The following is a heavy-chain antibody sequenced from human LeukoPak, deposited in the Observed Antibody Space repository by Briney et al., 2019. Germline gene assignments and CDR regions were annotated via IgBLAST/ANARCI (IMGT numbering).Heavy chain of an antibody. Sequence: PGGSLRLSCAASGFTFSSYAMSWVRQAPGKGLEWVSAISGSGGSTYYADSVKARFTISRDNSRDTLYLQMNSLRVEDTAVYFCANSTHGACCYGLDVWGQGTTVTVSS. CDR3: ANSTHGACCYGLDV. J-gene: IGHJ6*02. CDR1: GFTFSSYA. V-gene: IGHV3-23*01. CDR2: ISGSGGST. D-gene: IGHD2-21*02.